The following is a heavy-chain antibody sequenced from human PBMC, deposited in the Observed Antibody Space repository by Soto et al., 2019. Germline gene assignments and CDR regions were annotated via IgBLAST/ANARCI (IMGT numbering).Heavy chain of an antibody. Sequence: EVQLVESGGGLVQPGGSLRLSCAASGFTFSSYWMSWVRQAPGKGLEWVANIKQDGSEKYYVDSVKGRFTISRDNAKNSLYLQMNSLRAEDTAVYYCARESTYYYDSSGLTDYRGQGTLVTVSS. CDR2: IKQDGSEK. CDR1: GFTFSSYW. V-gene: IGHV3-7*03. J-gene: IGHJ4*02. CDR3: ARESTYYYDSSGLTDY. D-gene: IGHD3-22*01.